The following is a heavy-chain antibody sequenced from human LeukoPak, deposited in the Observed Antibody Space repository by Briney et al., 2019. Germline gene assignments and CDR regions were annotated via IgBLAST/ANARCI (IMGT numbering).Heavy chain of an antibody. V-gene: IGHV3-30*02. D-gene: IGHD1-26*01. CDR2: IRYDGSNK. J-gene: IGHJ4*02. Sequence: PGGSLRLSCAASGFTFSSYAMHWVRQAPGKGLEWVAFIRYDGSNKYYADSVKGRFTISRDNSKNTLYLQMNSLRAEDTAVYYCAREEVGAIYFNYWGQGTLVTVSS. CDR3: AREEVGAIYFNY. CDR1: GFTFSSYA.